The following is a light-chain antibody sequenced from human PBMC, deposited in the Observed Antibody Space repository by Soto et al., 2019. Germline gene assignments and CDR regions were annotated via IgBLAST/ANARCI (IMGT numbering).Light chain of an antibody. CDR3: ATWDDSLNGWV. CDR1: SSNIGSNS. J-gene: IGLJ3*02. V-gene: IGLV1-44*01. CDR2: SNN. Sequence: QLVLTQPPSASGTPGQRATISCSGSSSNIGSNSVNWYQQVPGTAPKVLISSNNQRPSGVPDRFSGSKSGTSASLAISGLQSEDEADYYCATWDDSLNGWVFGGGTKLTVL.